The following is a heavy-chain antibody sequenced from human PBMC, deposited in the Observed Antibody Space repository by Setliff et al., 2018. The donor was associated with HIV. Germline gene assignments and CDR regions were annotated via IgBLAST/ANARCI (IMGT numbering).Heavy chain of an antibody. J-gene: IGHJ3*02. V-gene: IGHV3-30*02. CDR1: GFTFSSYG. CDR3: AKDHWYYYDSSGYAFDI. D-gene: IGHD3-22*01. CDR2: IRYDGSNK. Sequence: GGSLRLSCAASGFTFSSYGMHWVRQAPGKGLEWVAFIRYDGSNKYYADSVKGRFTISRDNSKNTLYLQMNSLRAEDTAVYYCAKDHWYYYDSSGYAFDIWGQGTMVTVSS.